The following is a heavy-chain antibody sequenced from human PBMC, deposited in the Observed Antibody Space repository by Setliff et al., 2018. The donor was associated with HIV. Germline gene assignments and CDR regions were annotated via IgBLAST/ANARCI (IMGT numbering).Heavy chain of an antibody. CDR1: GGSISSGDYY. D-gene: IGHD2-21*02. V-gene: IGHV4-30-4*08. CDR2: IYYSGTT. CDR3: ARDLGHGGDSDY. J-gene: IGHJ4*02. Sequence: SETLSLTCTVSGGSISSGDYYWSWIRQPPGKGLEWIGYIYYSGTTYYNPSLKSRLTISLDTSKNQFSLKLSSVTAADTAVYYCARDLGHGGDSDYWGQGTLVTVSS.